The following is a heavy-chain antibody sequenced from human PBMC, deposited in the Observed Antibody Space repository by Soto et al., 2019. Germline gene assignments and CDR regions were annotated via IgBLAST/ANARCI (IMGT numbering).Heavy chain of an antibody. D-gene: IGHD6-13*01. CDR1: GGSISSYY. Sequence: SETLSLTCTVSGGSISSYYWSWIRQPPGKGLEWIGYIYYSGSTNYNPSLKSRVTISVDTSKNQFSLRLSSVTAADTAVYYCERDLSIAAAGPWLDPSGQGTLVTVSS. CDR2: IYYSGST. V-gene: IGHV4-59*01. J-gene: IGHJ5*02. CDR3: ERDLSIAAAGPWLDP.